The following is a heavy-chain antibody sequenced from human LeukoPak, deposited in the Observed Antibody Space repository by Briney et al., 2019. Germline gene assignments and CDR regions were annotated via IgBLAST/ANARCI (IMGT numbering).Heavy chain of an antibody. CDR3: ARAPPADYYFDY. V-gene: IGHV3-30-3*01. Sequence: GGSLRLSCAASGFTFSSYAMHWVRQAPGKGLEWVAVISYDGSNKYYADSVKGRFTISRDNSKNTLYLQMNSLRAEDTAVYYCARAPPADYYFDYWGQGTLVTVSS. CDR2: ISYDGSNK. CDR1: GFTFSSYA. J-gene: IGHJ4*02.